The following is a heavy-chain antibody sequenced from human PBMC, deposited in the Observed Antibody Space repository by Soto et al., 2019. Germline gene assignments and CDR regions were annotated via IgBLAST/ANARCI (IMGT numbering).Heavy chain of an antibody. V-gene: IGHV3-30-3*01. CDR2: ISYDGSDK. J-gene: IGHJ4*02. Sequence: QVLLVESGGGVVQPGRSLRLSCAASGFTFNDYDMHWVRQAPGKGLEWVAVISYDGSDKYYTDSVKGRFTISRDSSKNTLPLQMNSLRAEDTAVYYCARVSGSGIYTLFDYWGQGTLVTVSS. CDR1: GFTFNDYD. CDR3: ARVSGSGIYTLFDY. D-gene: IGHD2-2*02.